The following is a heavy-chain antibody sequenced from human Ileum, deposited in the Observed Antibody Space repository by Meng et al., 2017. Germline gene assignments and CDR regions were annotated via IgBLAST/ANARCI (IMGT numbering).Heavy chain of an antibody. CDR3: AREGAYNGGDY. J-gene: IGHJ4*02. V-gene: IGHV1-18*01. CDR1: GYTFTTYG. CDR2: MNTDKGNT. D-gene: IGHD1-1*01. Sequence: QVQLVQSGAEVKKPGAPGKASCKASGYTFTTYGISWVRQAPGQGLEWMGWMNTDKGNTNYAQKFQGRVTMTRDTSTSTAYMELRSLRSDDTAVYYCAREGAYNGGDYWGQGTLVTVYS.